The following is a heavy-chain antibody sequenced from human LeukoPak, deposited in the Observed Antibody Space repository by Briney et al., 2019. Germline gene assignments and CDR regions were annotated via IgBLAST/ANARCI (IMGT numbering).Heavy chain of an antibody. CDR2: IFPSGGEI. D-gene: IGHD2-8*02. Sequence: GGSLRLSCAASGFTFSTFAMIWVRQPPGKGLEWASSIFPSGGEIHYADSVRGRFTISRDNSKGTLSLQMNSLRAEDTAIYYCATYRQVLLPFESWGQGTLVTVSS. CDR3: ATYRQVLLPFES. CDR1: GFTFSTFA. J-gene: IGHJ4*02. V-gene: IGHV3-23*01.